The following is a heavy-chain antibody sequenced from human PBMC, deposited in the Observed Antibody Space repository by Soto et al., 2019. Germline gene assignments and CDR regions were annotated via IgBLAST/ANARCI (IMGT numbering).Heavy chain of an antibody. D-gene: IGHD1-26*01. J-gene: IGHJ4*02. CDR2: INSDGSST. CDR1: GFTFSSYW. V-gene: IGHV3-74*01. Sequence: EVQLVESGGGLVQPGGSLRLSCAASGFTFSSYWMHWVRQAPGKGLVWVSRINSDGSSTTFADSVKGRFTISRDNAKNTLYLQXNXLXAEDTXXYXXXRXXXSYADYWGQGTLVTVSS. CDR3: XRXXXSYADY.